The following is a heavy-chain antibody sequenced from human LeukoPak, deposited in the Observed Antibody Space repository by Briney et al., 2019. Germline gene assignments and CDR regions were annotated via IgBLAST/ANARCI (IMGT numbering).Heavy chain of an antibody. CDR2: VNPHSGGT. D-gene: IGHD3-10*01. CDR1: GYTFTDYY. Sequence: ASVTVSFKGTGYTFTDYYIHWVRQAPGQGVEGMGWVNPHSGGTKFAQKFQGRVTMTRDTSINTAYMEVSSLRSDNTAVYYCARDIGDCYGSGSYWLLWGQGTLVTVAS. CDR3: ARDIGDCYGSGSYWLL. V-gene: IGHV1-2*02. J-gene: IGHJ4*02.